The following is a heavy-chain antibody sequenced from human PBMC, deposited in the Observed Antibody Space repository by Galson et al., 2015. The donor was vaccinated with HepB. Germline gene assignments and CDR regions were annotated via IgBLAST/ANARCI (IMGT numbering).Heavy chain of an antibody. Sequence: SLRLSCAVSGFSFTNYAVSWVRQAPGRGLEWVAAISGSGGNIYYADSVKGRFTVSRDNFQNTVYLQMNSLRVEDTAIYYCAKEDSYSWGTFDFWGQGTLVTVSS. CDR3: AKEDSYSWGTFDF. CDR2: ISGSGGNI. V-gene: IGHV3-23*01. CDR1: GFSFTNYA. J-gene: IGHJ4*02. D-gene: IGHD5-18*01.